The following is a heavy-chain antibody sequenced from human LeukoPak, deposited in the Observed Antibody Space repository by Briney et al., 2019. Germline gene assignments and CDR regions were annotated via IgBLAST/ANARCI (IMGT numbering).Heavy chain of an antibody. J-gene: IGHJ4*02. Sequence: GGSLRLSCVASGFRFNVQTMSWIRQAPGKGLDWVASMKEDGSEIRYVDSVKGRFTISRDNSNNSLYPQMNSLRADDTGVYRCVKGGATRGRFENWGQGTLVTASS. CDR3: VKGGATRGRFEN. V-gene: IGHV3-7*01. CDR1: GFRFNVQT. D-gene: IGHD1-26*01. CDR2: MKEDGSEI.